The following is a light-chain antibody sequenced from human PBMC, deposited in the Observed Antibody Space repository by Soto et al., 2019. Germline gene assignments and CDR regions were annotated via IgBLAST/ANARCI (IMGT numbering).Light chain of an antibody. CDR3: QQRSNWPPTT. CDR1: QSVSSN. J-gene: IGKJ5*01. V-gene: IGKV3-15*01. CDR2: GAS. Sequence: EIVMTQSPATLSVSPGERATLSCRASQSVSSNLAWYQQKPGQAPRLLIYGASTRATGIPARFSGSGSGTEFTLTISSLQSEDFAVYYCQQRSNWPPTTFGQGTRLEI.